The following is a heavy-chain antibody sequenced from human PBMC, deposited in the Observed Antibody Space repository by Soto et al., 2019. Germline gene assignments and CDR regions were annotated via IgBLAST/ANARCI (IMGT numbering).Heavy chain of an antibody. CDR1: EFTFSNYG. CDR2: ILNDGSNR. CDR3: ARDDEYSGNGMDV. V-gene: IGHV3-33*01. D-gene: IGHD3-10*01. Sequence: QVQLVESGGVVVQPGRSLRLSCAASEFTFSNYGMHWVRQSPGKGLEWVAVILNDGSNRYHADSVKDRFTISRDNSKNTLYLQMNSLRAEDTAVYYCARDDEYSGNGMDVWGQGTTVTVS. J-gene: IGHJ6*02.